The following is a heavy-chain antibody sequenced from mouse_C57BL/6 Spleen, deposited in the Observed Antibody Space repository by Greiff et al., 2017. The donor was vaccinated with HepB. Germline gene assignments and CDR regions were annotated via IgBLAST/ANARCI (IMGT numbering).Heavy chain of an antibody. V-gene: IGHV2-5*01. CDR3: AKMDSNRGYYFDY. J-gene: IGHJ2*01. Sequence: QVQLQQSGPGLVQPSQSLSITCTVSGFSLTSYGVHWVRQSPGKGLEWLGVIWRGGSTDYNAAFMSRLSITKDNSKSQVFFKMNSLQADDTAIYYCAKMDSNRGYYFDYWGQGTTLTVSS. CDR2: IWRGGST. CDR1: GFSLTSYG. D-gene: IGHD2-5*01.